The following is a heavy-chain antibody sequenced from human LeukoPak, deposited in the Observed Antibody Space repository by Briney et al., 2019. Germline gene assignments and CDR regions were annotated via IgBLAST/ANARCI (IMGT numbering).Heavy chain of an antibody. CDR3: AKDLGDSSGWYVWYYFDY. V-gene: IGHV3-30*02. CDR2: IRSDGINK. Sequence: GGSLRLSCAASGFTFNNYGMHWVRQAPGKGLEWVAFIRSDGINKYYADSVKGRSTISRDNSKNTQYLQMNSLRAEDTAVYYCAKDLGDSSGWYVWYYFDYWGQGTLVTVSS. J-gene: IGHJ4*02. CDR1: GFTFNNYG. D-gene: IGHD6-19*01.